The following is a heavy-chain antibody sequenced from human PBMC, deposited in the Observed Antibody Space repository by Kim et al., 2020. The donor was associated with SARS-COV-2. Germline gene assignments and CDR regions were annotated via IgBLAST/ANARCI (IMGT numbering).Heavy chain of an antibody. J-gene: IGHJ5*02. CDR2: INHSGST. CDR3: ARAGSYCGSTSCPPVGRRFDP. V-gene: IGHV4-34*01. D-gene: IGHD2-2*01. Sequence: SETLSLTCAVYGGSFSGYYWSWIRQPPGKGLEWIGEINHSGSTNYNPSLKSRVTISVDTSKNQFSLKLSSVTAADTAVYYCARAGSYCGSTSCPPVGRRFDPWGQGTLVTVSS. CDR1: GGSFSGYY.